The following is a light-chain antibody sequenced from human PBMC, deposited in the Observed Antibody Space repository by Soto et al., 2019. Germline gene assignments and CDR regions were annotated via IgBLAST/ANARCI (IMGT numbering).Light chain of an antibody. Sequence: SYELTQPPSVSVSPGQTASITCSGDKLGDKYACWYQQQAGQSPVLVIYQDYNRPSGIPERFSGSNSGNTATLTISGTQAMDAADYYCQAWDNNSVIFGGGTKVTVL. CDR1: KLGDKY. CDR3: QAWDNNSVI. V-gene: IGLV3-1*01. J-gene: IGLJ2*01. CDR2: QDY.